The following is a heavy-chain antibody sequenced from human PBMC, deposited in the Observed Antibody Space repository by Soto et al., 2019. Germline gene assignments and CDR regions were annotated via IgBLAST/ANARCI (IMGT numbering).Heavy chain of an antibody. J-gene: IGHJ4*02. CDR3: ARDGALGSNY. CDR2: INHSGSI. Sequence: QVQLQQWGAGLLKPSETLSLTCAVYGGSFSGYYWSWIRQPPGKGLEWIGEINHSGSINYNPSLKSRFTISVDTSKNQFSLKLSSVTAADTAVYYCARDGALGSNYWGQGTLVTVSS. CDR1: GGSFSGYY. D-gene: IGHD2-2*01. V-gene: IGHV4-34*02.